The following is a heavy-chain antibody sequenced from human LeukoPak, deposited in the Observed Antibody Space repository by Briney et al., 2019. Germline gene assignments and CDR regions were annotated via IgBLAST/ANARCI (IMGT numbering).Heavy chain of an antibody. CDR2: IYPRDSDT. CDR1: GYTFTTFW. CDR3: ARPYGLGNTYYSTSELDY. D-gene: IGHD3-10*01. V-gene: IGHV5-51*01. J-gene: IGHJ4*01. Sequence: GESLKISCKASGYTFTTFWIGWVRQMPGKGLEWMGIIYPRDSDTRYSPSFQGHVTISADRSISTAYLQWSSLKASDTAIYYCARPYGLGNTYYSTSELDYWGHGTLVTVSS.